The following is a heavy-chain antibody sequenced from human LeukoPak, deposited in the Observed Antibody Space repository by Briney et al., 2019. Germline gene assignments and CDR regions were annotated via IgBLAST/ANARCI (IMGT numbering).Heavy chain of an antibody. CDR3: AKRGSSTGLYYFDY. CDR2: ISSSSSYI. J-gene: IGHJ4*02. D-gene: IGHD2-2*01. V-gene: IGHV3-21*01. CDR1: GFTFSSYS. Sequence: GGSLRLSCAASGFTFSSYSMNWVRQAPGKGLEWVSSISSSSSYIYYADSVKGRFTISRDNAKNSLYLQMNSLRAEDTAVYYCAKRGSSTGLYYFDYWGQGTLVTVSS.